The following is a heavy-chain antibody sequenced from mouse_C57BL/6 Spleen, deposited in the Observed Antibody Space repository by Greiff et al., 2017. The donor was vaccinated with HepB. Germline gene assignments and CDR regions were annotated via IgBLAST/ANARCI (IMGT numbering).Heavy chain of an antibody. CDR2: FHPYNDDT. CDR1: GYTFTTYP. CDR3: ARSGSGDWYFDV. V-gene: IGHV1-47*01. D-gene: IGHD1-1*01. Sequence: VKLMESGAELVKPGASVKMSCKASGYTFTTYPIEWMKQNHGKSLEWIGNFHPYNDDTKYNEKFKGKATLTVEKSSSTVYLELSRLTSDDSAVYYCARSGSGDWYFDVWGTGTTVTVSS. J-gene: IGHJ1*03.